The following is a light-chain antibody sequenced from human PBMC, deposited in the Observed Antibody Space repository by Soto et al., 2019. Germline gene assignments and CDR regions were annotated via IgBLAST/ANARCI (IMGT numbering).Light chain of an antibody. CDR1: QTISSW. CDR2: KAS. V-gene: IGKV1-5*03. CDR3: HQYGSSRT. J-gene: IGKJ1*01. Sequence: DIQMTQSPSTLSGSVGDRVTIPSRASQTISSWLAWYQQKPGKAPKLLIYKASTLKSGVPSRSSGSGSGTDFTLTISRLEPEDSAVHYCHQYGSSRTFGQGTKVDIK.